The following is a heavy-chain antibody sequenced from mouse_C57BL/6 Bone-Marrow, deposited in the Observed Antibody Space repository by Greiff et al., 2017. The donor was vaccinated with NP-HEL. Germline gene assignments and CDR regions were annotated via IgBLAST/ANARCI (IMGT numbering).Heavy chain of an antibody. Sequence: QVQLQQSGAELARPGASVKMSCKASGYTFTSYTMHWVKQRPGQGLAWIGYINPSSGYTKYNQKFKDKATLTADKSSSTAYMQLSSLTSEDSAVYYCARWGAQATNYWGQGTTLTVSS. D-gene: IGHD3-2*02. CDR1: GYTFTSYT. V-gene: IGHV1-4*01. J-gene: IGHJ2*01. CDR2: INPSSGYT. CDR3: ARWGAQATNY.